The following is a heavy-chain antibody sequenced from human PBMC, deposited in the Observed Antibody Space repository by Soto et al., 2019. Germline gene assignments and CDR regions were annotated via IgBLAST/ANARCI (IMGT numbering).Heavy chain of an antibody. CDR1: GGSISSGDYY. Sequence: QVQLQESGPGLVKPSQTLSLTCTVSGGSISSGDYYWSWIRQPPGKGLEWIGYIYYSGSTYYNPSPXSXXXIXXHPSNHQFSLKLSSVTAADTAVYYCARASPVVTDVWGQGTTVTVSS. D-gene: IGHD5-18*01. CDR3: ARASPVVTDV. J-gene: IGHJ6*02. CDR2: IYYSGST. V-gene: IGHV4-30-4*01.